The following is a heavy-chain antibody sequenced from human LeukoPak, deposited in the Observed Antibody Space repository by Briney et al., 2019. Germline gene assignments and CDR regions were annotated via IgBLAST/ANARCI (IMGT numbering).Heavy chain of an antibody. D-gene: IGHD3-22*01. Sequence: SETLSLTCAVYGGSFSGYYWSWIRQPPGKGLEWSGEINHSGSTNYNPSLKSRVTISVDTSKNQFSLRLSSVTAADTAVYYCARAIPWGGYDSSGYYFDYWGQGTLVTVSS. CDR3: ARAIPWGGYDSSGYYFDY. CDR1: GGSFSGYY. V-gene: IGHV4-34*01. CDR2: INHSGST. J-gene: IGHJ4*02.